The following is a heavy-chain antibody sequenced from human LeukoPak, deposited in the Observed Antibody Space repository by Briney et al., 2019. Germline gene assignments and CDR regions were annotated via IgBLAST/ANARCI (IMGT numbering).Heavy chain of an antibody. D-gene: IGHD4-17*01. CDR1: GYTFTALY. CDR2: IDPNSGGT. J-gene: IGHJ4*02. CDR3: ARDNYGRLDS. Sequence: ASVKVSCKPSGYTFTALYIHWVRQAPGQGLEWMGWIDPNSGGTISAQKFQGRVTMTKDTSISTVYTELNSLKSDDTAVYYCARDNYGRLDSWGQGTLVTVSS. V-gene: IGHV1-2*02.